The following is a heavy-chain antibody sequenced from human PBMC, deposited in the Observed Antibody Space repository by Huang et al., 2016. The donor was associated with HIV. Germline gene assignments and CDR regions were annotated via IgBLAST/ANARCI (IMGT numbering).Heavy chain of an antibody. J-gene: IGHJ4*02. CDR1: GGSISGCSYY. V-gene: IGHV4-39*01. Sequence: QLQLQESGPGLVKPSETLSLTCTVSGGSISGCSYYWGWIRQPPGKGLEWIGNIYYSGSTYYNPSLKSRVTISVDTSKKQFSLKLRSVTAADTAVYYCASGGSFVEFWGQGTPVTFSS. CDR3: ASGGSFVEF. D-gene: IGHD3-16*01. CDR2: IYYSGST.